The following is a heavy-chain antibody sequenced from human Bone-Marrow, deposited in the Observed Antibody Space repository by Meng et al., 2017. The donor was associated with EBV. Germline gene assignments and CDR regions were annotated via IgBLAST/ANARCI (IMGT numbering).Heavy chain of an antibody. J-gene: IGHJ4*02. Sequence: GQLGQSGAWVKKAGASVRVLCRASGDTLTNYGISWVRQASGQGLEWMGGIIPVSGTTNYAQKFQDRLTITADESTNTAYMDLSSLGFEDTAMYYCAAPKYCSGTSCYEVFDFWGQGSLVTVSS. V-gene: IGHV1-69*01. CDR1: GDTLTNYG. CDR3: AAPKYCSGTSCYEVFDF. CDR2: IIPVSGTT. D-gene: IGHD2-2*01.